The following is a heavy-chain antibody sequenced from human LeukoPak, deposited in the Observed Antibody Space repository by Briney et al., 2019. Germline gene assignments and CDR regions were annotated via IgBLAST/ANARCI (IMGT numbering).Heavy chain of an antibody. CDR1: GFTFSSYT. D-gene: IGHD2-15*01. CDR2: ISSSSSYI. V-gene: IGHV3-21*01. CDR3: ARDPTPRYCSGGSCYTHYGMDV. Sequence: GGSLRLSCAASGFTFSSYTVNWVRQAPGKGLEWGSSISSSSSYIYYADSVKGRLTISRDNAKNSLYLQMNSLRAEDTAVYYCARDPTPRYCSGGSCYTHYGMDVWGQGTTVTVSS. J-gene: IGHJ6*02.